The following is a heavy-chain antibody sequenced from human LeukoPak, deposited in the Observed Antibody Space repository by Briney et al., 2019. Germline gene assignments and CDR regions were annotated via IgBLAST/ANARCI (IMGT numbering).Heavy chain of an antibody. CDR1: GFTLSNYA. CDR3: AKDGSSDYYAWYYFDY. Sequence: GGSLRPSCAASGFTLSNYAMSWVRQAPGKGLEWVSAISGSGGSTYYADSVKGRFTISRDNSKNTLHLQVNSLRAEDTAVYYCAKDGSSDYYAWYYFDYWGQGTLVTVSS. D-gene: IGHD3-10*01. V-gene: IGHV3-23*01. CDR2: ISGSGGST. J-gene: IGHJ4*02.